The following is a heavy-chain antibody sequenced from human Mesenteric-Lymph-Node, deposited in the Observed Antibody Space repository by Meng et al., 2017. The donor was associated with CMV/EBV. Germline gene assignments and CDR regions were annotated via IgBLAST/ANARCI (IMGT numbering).Heavy chain of an antibody. CDR1: GFNVSTKF. J-gene: IGHJ6*02. V-gene: IGHV3-53*01. Sequence: GGSLRLSCAASGFNVSTKFMSWVRQAPGKGLEWLSTIYSGGTTYYTDSVKGRFTISRDNSKNTLYLQMNSLRAEDTAVYYCARGKLYGGLSYYGMDVWGQGTTVTVSS. D-gene: IGHD5-12*01. CDR3: ARGKLYGGLSYYGMDV. CDR2: IYSGGTT.